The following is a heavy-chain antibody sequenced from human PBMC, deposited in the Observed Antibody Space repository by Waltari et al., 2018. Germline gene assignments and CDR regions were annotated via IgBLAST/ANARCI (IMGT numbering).Heavy chain of an antibody. CDR1: GYTFTGYY. J-gene: IGHJ6*02. D-gene: IGHD6-19*01. CDR2: LNPNSGGT. Sequence: QVQLVQSGAEVKKPGASVKVSCKASGYTFTGYYMHWVRQAPGQGLEWMGRLNPNSGGTNYAQKFQGRVTMTRATSISTAYMELSRLRSDDTAVYYCASPIAVAGRTYYYYGMDVWGQGTTVTVSS. CDR3: ASPIAVAGRTYYYYGMDV. V-gene: IGHV1-2*06.